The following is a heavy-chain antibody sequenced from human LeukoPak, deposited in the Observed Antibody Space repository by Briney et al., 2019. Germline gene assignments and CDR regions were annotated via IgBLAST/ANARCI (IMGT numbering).Heavy chain of an antibody. D-gene: IGHD6-19*01. CDR3: TSLSSGWYRADY. Sequence: GGSLRLSFAASGFTFSNAWMSWVRQAPGKGLEWVGRIKSKTDGGTTDYAAPVKGRFTISRDDSKNTLYLQMNSLKTEDTAVYYCTSLSSGWYRADYWGQGTLVTVSS. V-gene: IGHV3-15*01. CDR2: IKSKTDGGTT. J-gene: IGHJ4*02. CDR1: GFTFSNAW.